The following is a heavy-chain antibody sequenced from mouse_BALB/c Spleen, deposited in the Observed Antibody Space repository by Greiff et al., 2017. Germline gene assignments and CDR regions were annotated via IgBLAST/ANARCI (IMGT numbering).Heavy chain of an antibody. CDR2: IWSGGST. D-gene: IGHD1-1*01. J-gene: IGHJ1*01. CDR1: GFSLTSYG. V-gene: IGHV2-2*02. Sequence: QDQLQQSGPGLVQPSQSLSITCTVSGFSLTSYGVHWVRQSPGKGLEWLGVIWSGGSTDYNAAFISRLSISKDNSKSQVFFKMNSLQANDTAIYYCARMGYYYGSSWYFDVWGAGTTVTVSS. CDR3: ARMGYYYGSSWYFDV.